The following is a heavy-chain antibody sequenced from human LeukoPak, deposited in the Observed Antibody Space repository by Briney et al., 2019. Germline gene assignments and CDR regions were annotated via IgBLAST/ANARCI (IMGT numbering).Heavy chain of an antibody. J-gene: IGHJ3*02. CDR2: INPSGGST. Sequence: ASVKVSCKASGYTFTSYYMHWVRQAPGQGLEWMGIINPSGGSTSYAQKFQGRVTMTRDMSTSTVYMELSSLRSEDTAVYYCARDLGAEWLLPPGAFDIWGQGTMVTVSS. D-gene: IGHD3-3*01. CDR3: ARDLGAEWLLPPGAFDI. V-gene: IGHV1-46*01. CDR1: GYTFTSYY.